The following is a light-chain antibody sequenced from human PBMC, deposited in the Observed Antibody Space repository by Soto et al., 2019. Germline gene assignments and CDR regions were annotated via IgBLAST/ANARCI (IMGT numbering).Light chain of an antibody. CDR3: QQYSTSPAIP. CDR2: WAS. CDR1: RRVLSSSNNLNY. J-gene: IGKJ5*01. Sequence: DIVMTQSPETLALSXGDCAAMNXXSSRRVLSSSNNLNYLAWYQQKPGQPPKLLIYWASTRESGVPDRFSGSGSGTDFTLTISSLQAEDVAIHYCQQYSTSPAIPFCQGARLAIK. V-gene: IGKV4-1*01.